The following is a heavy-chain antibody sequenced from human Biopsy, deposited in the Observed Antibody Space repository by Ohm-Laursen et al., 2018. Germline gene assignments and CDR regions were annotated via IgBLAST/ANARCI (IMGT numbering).Heavy chain of an antibody. CDR1: GFDFGSYG. V-gene: IGHV3-9*01. Sequence: SLRLSCAASGFDFGSYGMHWVRQAPGKGLEWVSGINWNSGDIVYADSVKGRFTISRDNAKNSLSLQMNSLRAEDTALYYCARDRSGLTLTTLDFWGHGTLVSVSS. D-gene: IGHD6-25*01. CDR2: INWNSGDI. CDR3: ARDRSGLTLTTLDF. J-gene: IGHJ4*01.